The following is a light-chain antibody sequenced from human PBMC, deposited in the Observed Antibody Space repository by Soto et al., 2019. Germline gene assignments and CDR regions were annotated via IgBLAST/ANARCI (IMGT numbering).Light chain of an antibody. CDR1: QSVSNN. J-gene: IGKJ1*01. CDR2: DAS. V-gene: IGKV3-15*01. CDR3: QHYNNWPPWT. Sequence: ILMTQSPATLSLSPGERATLSCRASQSVSNNLSWYHQKPGQAPTLLIYDASTRATGIPARCSGSGSGTEFTLTISGLQSEDFAVYYCQHYNNWPPWTFGQGTKVEIK.